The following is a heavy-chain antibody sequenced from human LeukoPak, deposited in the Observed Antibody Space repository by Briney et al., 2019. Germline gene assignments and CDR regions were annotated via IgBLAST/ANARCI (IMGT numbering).Heavy chain of an antibody. CDR2: TYYSSKWYN. J-gene: IGHJ4*02. CDR3: TRGWLQSGFDY. V-gene: IGHV6-1*01. D-gene: IGHD5-24*01. Sequence: SQTLSLTCAISGDSVSTDSAGWNWIRQSPSRGLEWLGRTYYSSKWYNDYAVSGKSRITINPDTSKNQFSLQLNSVTPEDTAVYYCTRGWLQSGFDYWGQGTLVTVSS. CDR1: GDSVSTDSAG.